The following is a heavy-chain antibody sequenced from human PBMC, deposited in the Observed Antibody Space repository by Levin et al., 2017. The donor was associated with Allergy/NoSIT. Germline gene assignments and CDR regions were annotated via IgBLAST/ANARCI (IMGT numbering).Heavy chain of an antibody. CDR3: SWRYSGYDF. CDR2: IRSKTHGGTT. V-gene: IGHV3-49*04. J-gene: IGHJ4*02. Sequence: GGSLRLSCTASGLNFDEYAMTWVRQAPGKGLEWVGFIRSKTHGGTTEYAASVKGRFTISRDDSKSIAYLQMNSLKIEDTAVYYCSWRYSGYDFWGQGTLVIVSS. CDR1: GLNFDEYA. D-gene: IGHD5-12*01.